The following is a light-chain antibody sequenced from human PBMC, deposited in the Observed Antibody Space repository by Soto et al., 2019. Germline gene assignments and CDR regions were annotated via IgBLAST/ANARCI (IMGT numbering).Light chain of an antibody. CDR3: QQYAFSPRT. CDR1: QDVSSNF. V-gene: IGKV3-20*01. J-gene: IGKJ1*01. CDR2: GAS. Sequence: ELVLTQSPGTLSLSPGERATLSCRASQDVSSNFLAWYQQKPGQAPRLLIYGASTRATGTPDRFSGRGSGTDFTLTISRLEPEDFAVYYCQQYAFSPRTFGQGTKVDIK.